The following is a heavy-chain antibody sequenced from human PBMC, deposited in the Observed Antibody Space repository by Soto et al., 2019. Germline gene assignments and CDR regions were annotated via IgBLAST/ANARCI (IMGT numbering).Heavy chain of an antibody. CDR2: IYYSGST. CDR1: GGSISNSHW. D-gene: IGHD3-10*01. J-gene: IGHJ4*02. Sequence: PSETLSLTCAVSGGSISNSHWWSWVRQPPGKGLEWIGYIYYSGSTYYNPSLKSRVTISVDTSKNQFSLKLSSVTAADTAVYYRARRGSGSYSDYWGQGALVTVSS. CDR3: ARRGSGSYSDY. V-gene: IGHV4-4*02.